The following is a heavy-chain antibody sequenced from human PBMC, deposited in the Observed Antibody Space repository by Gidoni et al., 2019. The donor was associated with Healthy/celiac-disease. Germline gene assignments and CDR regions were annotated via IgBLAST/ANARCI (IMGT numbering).Heavy chain of an antibody. J-gene: IGHJ4*02. V-gene: IGHV3-23*01. CDR3: AKDRWAYYGSGSADY. D-gene: IGHD3-10*01. Sequence: EVHLLESGGGLVQPGGSLRLSCAASGFTFIRYAMSWVRQAPGKGLEWVSAISGSGGSTYYADSVKGRFTISRDNSKNTLYLQMNSLRAEDTAVYYCAKDRWAYYGSGSADYWGQGTLVTVSS. CDR1: GFTFIRYA. CDR2: ISGSGGST.